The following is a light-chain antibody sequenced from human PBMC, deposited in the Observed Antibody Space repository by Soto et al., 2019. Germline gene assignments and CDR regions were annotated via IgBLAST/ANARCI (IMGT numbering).Light chain of an antibody. J-gene: IGKJ5*01. CDR2: DAS. CDR3: QQRSNWPGT. V-gene: IGKV3-11*01. CDR1: QSVSSY. Sequence: EIVMTQSPATLSVSPGERATLSFMASQSVSSYLAWYQQKPGQAPRLLIYDASNRATGIPARFSGSGSGTDFTLTISSLEPEEFAVYYCQQRSNWPGTFGQGTRLEIK.